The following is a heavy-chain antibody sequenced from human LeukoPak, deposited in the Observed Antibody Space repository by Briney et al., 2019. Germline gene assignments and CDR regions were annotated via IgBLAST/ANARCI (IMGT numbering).Heavy chain of an antibody. CDR2: IIPIFGTA. V-gene: IGHV1-69*06. CDR3: AREGIYSSGSPLANRD. Sequence: SVKVSCKASGGTFSSYGISWVRQAPGQGLEWMGGIIPIFGTANYAQKFQGRVTITADKSTSTAYMELSSLRSEDTAVYYCAREGIYSSGSPLANRDWGQGTLVTVSS. D-gene: IGHD6-19*01. CDR1: GGTFSSYG. J-gene: IGHJ4*02.